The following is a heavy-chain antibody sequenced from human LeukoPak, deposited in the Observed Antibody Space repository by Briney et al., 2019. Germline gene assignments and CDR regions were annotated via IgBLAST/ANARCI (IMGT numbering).Heavy chain of an antibody. V-gene: IGHV3-23*01. D-gene: IGHD6-13*01. CDR2: ISGSGGST. Sequence: PGGSLRLSCAASGFTFSSYAMSWVRQAPGKGLEWVSAISGSGGSTYYADSVKGRFTISRDASKNALYLQMTSLGAEDTAVYYCAKGDYGVYSTSWFDFWGQGTLVTVSS. CDR1: GFTFSSYA. CDR3: AKGDYGVYSTSWFDF. J-gene: IGHJ4*02.